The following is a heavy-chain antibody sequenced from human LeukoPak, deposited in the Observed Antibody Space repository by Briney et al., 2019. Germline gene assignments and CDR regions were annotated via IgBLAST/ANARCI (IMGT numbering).Heavy chain of an antibody. CDR2: IYYSGST. Sequence: SETLSLTCTVSGGSISSGDYYWSWIRQPPGKGLEWIGYIYYSGSTYYNPSLKSRVTISVDTSNNQFSLKLSSVTAADTAVYYCARGPYDFWSGSYFDYWGQGTLVTVSS. CDR1: GGSISSGDYY. CDR3: ARGPYDFWSGSYFDY. V-gene: IGHV4-30-4*01. J-gene: IGHJ4*02. D-gene: IGHD3-3*01.